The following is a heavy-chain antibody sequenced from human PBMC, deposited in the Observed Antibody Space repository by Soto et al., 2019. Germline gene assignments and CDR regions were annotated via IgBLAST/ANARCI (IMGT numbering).Heavy chain of an antibody. V-gene: IGHV4-61*01. D-gene: IGHD4-4*01. Sequence: QVQLQESGPGLVKPSETLSLTCTVSGGSVTSASYYWSWIRQPPGKGLEWIGYISYSGSTNYIPSLKSRVSVSLDTSKNQCSLKLISVTAADTAVYYCARADDYKSSWFDPWGQGTLVTVSS. CDR1: GGSVTSASYY. CDR2: ISYSGST. J-gene: IGHJ5*02. CDR3: ARADDYKSSWFDP.